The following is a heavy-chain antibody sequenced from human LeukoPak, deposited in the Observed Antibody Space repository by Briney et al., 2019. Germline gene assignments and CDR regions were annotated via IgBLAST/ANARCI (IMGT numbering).Heavy chain of an antibody. J-gene: IGHJ4*02. D-gene: IGHD6-13*01. Sequence: GASVKVFCKASGYTFTNFFMHWGPQAPGQSLEWMGWINPNTGGTTYAQKFQGRVTMTRDTSISTAYMELNSLRSDDTAVYYCARVGGSWYLRLGSWGQGTLVTVSS. CDR2: INPNTGGT. CDR1: GYTFTNFF. V-gene: IGHV1-2*02. CDR3: ARVGGSWYLRLGS.